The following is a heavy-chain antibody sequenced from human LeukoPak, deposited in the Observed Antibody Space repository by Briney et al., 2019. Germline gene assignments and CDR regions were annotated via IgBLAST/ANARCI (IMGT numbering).Heavy chain of an antibody. D-gene: IGHD4-17*01. V-gene: IGHV3-23*01. CDR3: AKVDDYGDYFDY. CDR2: ISGSGGST. J-gene: IGHJ4*02. Sequence: GGSLGLSCAASGFTFSSYAMSWVRQAPGKGLEWVSAISGSGGSTYYADSVKGRFTISRDNSKNTLYLQMNSLRAEDTAVYYCAKVDDYGDYFDYWGQGTLVTVSS. CDR1: GFTFSSYA.